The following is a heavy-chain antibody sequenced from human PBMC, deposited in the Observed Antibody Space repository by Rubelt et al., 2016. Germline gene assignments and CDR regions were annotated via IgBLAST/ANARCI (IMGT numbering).Heavy chain of an antibody. CDR1: GGSFSGYY. D-gene: IGHD6-13*01. CDR2: INHSGRT. Sequence: QVQLQQWGAGLLKPSETLSLTCAVYGGSFSGYYWSWIRQPPGKGLEWIGEINHSGRTNSNPSLKSRVTISVDTSKTQCSLKLGSVTAADTAVYDCARARPHSSLDYWGQGTLVTVSS. J-gene: IGHJ4*02. V-gene: IGHV4-34*01. CDR3: ARARPHSSLDY.